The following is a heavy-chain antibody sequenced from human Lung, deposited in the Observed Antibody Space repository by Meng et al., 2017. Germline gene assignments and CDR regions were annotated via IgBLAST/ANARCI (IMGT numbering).Heavy chain of an antibody. Sequence: GAGPLNPSDTLSLTCVFSGGSFSDYYWSWIRQPPGKGLAWIGEINHSGSTNYNPSLESRATISVDTSQNNLSLKLSSVTAADSAVYYCARGPTTMAHDFDYWGQGTLVTVSS. D-gene: IGHD4-11*01. CDR1: GGSFSDYY. CDR3: ARGPTTMAHDFDY. J-gene: IGHJ4*02. V-gene: IGHV4-34*01. CDR2: INHSGST.